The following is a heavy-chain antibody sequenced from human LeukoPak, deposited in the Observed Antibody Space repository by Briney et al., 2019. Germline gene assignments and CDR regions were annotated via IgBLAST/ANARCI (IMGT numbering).Heavy chain of an antibody. CDR3: ARGYCSGGSCSKMKNGDY. CDR2: INPNSGGT. V-gene: IGHV1-2*02. Sequence: RASVKVSRKASGYTFTGYYMHWVRQAPGQGLEWMGWINPNSGGTNYAQKFQGRVTMTRDTSISTAYMELSRLRSDDTAVYYCARGYCSGGSCSKMKNGDYWGQGTLVTVSS. CDR1: GYTFTGYY. D-gene: IGHD2-15*01. J-gene: IGHJ4*02.